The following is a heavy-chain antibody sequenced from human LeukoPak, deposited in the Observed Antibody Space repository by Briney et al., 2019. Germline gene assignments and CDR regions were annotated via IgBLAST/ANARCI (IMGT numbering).Heavy chain of an antibody. CDR3: AREYGSGSYPVNWFDP. CDR2: ISYDGSNK. CDR1: GFTFSSYA. D-gene: IGHD3-10*01. Sequence: GGSLRLSCAASGFTFSSYAMHWVRQAPAKGLEWVAVISYDGSNKYYADSVKGRFTISRDNSKNTLYLQMNSLRAEDTAVYYCAREYGSGSYPVNWFDPWGQGTLVTVSS. J-gene: IGHJ5*02. V-gene: IGHV3-30*04.